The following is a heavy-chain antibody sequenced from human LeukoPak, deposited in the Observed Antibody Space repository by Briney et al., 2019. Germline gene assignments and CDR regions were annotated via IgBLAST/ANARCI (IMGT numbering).Heavy chain of an antibody. Sequence: GGSLRLSCAASGFTFSSYAMSWVRQAPGKGLEWVSGINWNGGSTGYADSVKGRFTISRDNAKNSLYLQMNSLRAEDTALYHCARADKAYCGGDCYSDYWGQGTLVTVSS. CDR3: ARADKAYCGGDCYSDY. V-gene: IGHV3-20*01. D-gene: IGHD2-21*02. CDR2: INWNGGST. J-gene: IGHJ4*02. CDR1: GFTFSSYA.